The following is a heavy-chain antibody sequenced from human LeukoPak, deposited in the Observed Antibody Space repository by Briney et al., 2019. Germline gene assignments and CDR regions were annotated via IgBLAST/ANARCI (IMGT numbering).Heavy chain of an antibody. V-gene: IGHV4-59*01. J-gene: IGHJ4*02. D-gene: IGHD3-22*01. CDR2: IYYSGST. Sequence: SETLSLXCTVSGGSISSYYWRWIRQPPGKGLEWIGYIYYSGSTNYNPSLKSRVTISVDTSKNQFSPKLSSVTAADTAVYYCARDIYDSSGYGFDYWGQGTLVTVSS. CDR1: GGSISSYY. CDR3: ARDIYDSSGYGFDY.